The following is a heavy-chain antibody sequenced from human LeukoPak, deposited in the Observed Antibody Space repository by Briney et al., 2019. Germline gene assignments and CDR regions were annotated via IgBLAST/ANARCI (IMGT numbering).Heavy chain of an antibody. CDR2: ISSSSSTI. D-gene: IGHD6-19*01. CDR3: FLPFNSGSGGYAFDI. V-gene: IGHV3-48*04. Sequence: GGSLRLSCAASGFTFSSYSMNWVRQAPGKGLEWVSYISSSSSTIYYADSVKGRFTISRDNAKNSLYLQMNSLRAEDTAVYYCFLPFNSGSGGYAFDIWGQGTMVTVSS. J-gene: IGHJ3*02. CDR1: GFTFSSYS.